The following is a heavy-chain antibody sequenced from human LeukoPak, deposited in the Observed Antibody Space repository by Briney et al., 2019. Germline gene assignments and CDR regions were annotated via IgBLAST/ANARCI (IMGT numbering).Heavy chain of an antibody. CDR3: ARGRYYDSSGYYLDY. Sequence: SETLSLTCAVYGGSFSGYYWSWIRQPPGKGLEWIGEINHSGSTNYNPSLKSRVTISVDTSKNQFSLKLTSVTAADAAVYYCARGRYYDSSGYYLDYWGQGTLVTVSS. CDR1: GGSFSGYY. D-gene: IGHD3-22*01. CDR2: INHSGST. V-gene: IGHV4-34*01. J-gene: IGHJ4*02.